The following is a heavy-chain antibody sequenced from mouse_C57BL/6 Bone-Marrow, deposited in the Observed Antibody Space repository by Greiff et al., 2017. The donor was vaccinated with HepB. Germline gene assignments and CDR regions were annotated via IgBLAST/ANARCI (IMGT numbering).Heavy chain of an antibody. Sequence: VQLQESGPELVKPGASVKISCKASGYAFSSSWMNWVKQRPGKGLEWIGRIYPGDGDTNYNGKFKGKATLTADKSSSTAYMQLSSLTSEDSAVYFCARFSYGSSSNYFDYWGQGTTLTVSS. CDR1: GYAFSSSW. CDR2: IYPGDGDT. D-gene: IGHD1-1*01. J-gene: IGHJ2*01. CDR3: ARFSYGSSSNYFDY. V-gene: IGHV1-82*01.